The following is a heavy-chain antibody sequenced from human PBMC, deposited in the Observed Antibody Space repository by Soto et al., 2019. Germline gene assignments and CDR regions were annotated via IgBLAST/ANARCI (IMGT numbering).Heavy chain of an antibody. Sequence: PETLSLTCAVAGVSISSYYWSWIRQPPGKGLEWIGYVFYNEITNYSPSLKGRVSMYMEMSTNQFSLEVRSVNDAETAVYFCARVGEGASSSTKHDYWGPGALVTVS. CDR2: VFYNEIT. CDR1: GVSISSYY. CDR3: ARVGEGASSSTKHDY. D-gene: IGHD6-6*01. V-gene: IGHV4-59*03. J-gene: IGHJ4*02.